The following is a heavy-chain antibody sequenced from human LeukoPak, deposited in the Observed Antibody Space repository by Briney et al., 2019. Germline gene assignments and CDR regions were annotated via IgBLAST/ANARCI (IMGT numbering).Heavy chain of an antibody. Sequence: PSETLSLTCTVSGGSISSYYWRWLRQPPGKGLEWIGYIYYSGSTNYNPSLKSRVTISVHTSKNQFSLKLSSVTAADTAVYYCARERRGGALDYWGQGTLVTVSS. CDR3: ARERRGGALDY. CDR2: IYYSGST. D-gene: IGHD3-16*01. CDR1: GGSISSYY. J-gene: IGHJ4*02. V-gene: IGHV4-59*01.